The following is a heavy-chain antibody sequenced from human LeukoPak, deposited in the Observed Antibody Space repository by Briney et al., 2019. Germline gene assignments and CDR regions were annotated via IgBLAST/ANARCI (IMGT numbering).Heavy chain of an antibody. CDR3: AARDYVWGSYRSTFDY. V-gene: IGHV3-23*01. CDR1: GFTFSSYA. CDR2: ISGSGGST. D-gene: IGHD3-16*02. Sequence: GGSLRLSCAASGFTFSSYAMSWVRQAPGKGLEWVSAISGSGGSTYYADSVKGRFTISRDNSKNTLYLQMNSLRAEDTAVYYCAARDYVWGSYRSTFDYWGQGTLVTVSS. J-gene: IGHJ4*02.